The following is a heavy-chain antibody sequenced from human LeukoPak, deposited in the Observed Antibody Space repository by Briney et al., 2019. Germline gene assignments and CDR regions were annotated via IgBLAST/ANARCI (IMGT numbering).Heavy chain of an antibody. CDR2: ISYGGSNK. J-gene: IGHJ4*02. Sequence: SLGLSLVASWFPFSFYAMHWGRTAPGKGVEGVGVVISYGGSNKYYADSVKGRFTISRDNSKNTLYLQMNSLRAEDTAVYYCARDSTDGVIPREQHPPFEYWGQGTLVTVSS. D-gene: IGHD1-26*01. V-gene: IGHV3-30-3*01. CDR1: WFPFSFYA. CDR3: ARDSTDGVIPREQHPPFEY.